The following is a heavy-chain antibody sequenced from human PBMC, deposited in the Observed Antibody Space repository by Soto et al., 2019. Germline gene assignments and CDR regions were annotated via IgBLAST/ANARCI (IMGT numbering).Heavy chain of an antibody. Sequence: GGSLRLSCAASGFTFSSYGMHWVRQAPGKGLEWVAVIWYDGSNKYYADSVKGRFTISRDNSKNTLYLQMNSLRAEDTAVYYCARVVGYSYGFFDYWGQGTLVTVSS. D-gene: IGHD5-18*01. J-gene: IGHJ4*02. CDR3: ARVVGYSYGFFDY. CDR2: IWYDGSNK. V-gene: IGHV3-33*01. CDR1: GFTFSSYG.